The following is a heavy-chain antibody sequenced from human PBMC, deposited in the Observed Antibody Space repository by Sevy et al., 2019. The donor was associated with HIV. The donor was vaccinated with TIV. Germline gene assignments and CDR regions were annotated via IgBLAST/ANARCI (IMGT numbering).Heavy chain of an antibody. CDR1: GFTFSSIA. V-gene: IGHV3-23*01. Sequence: GGSLRLSCAASGFTFSSIAMSWVRQAPGKGLEWVSAISGSGGSTYYADSVKGRFTISRDNSKNTLYLHMGSLRADDTAAYYCAKGESEGGHLRHDYWDQRTLVTVSS. J-gene: IGHJ4*02. CDR3: AKGESEGGHLRHDY. CDR2: ISGSGGST. D-gene: IGHD2-15*01.